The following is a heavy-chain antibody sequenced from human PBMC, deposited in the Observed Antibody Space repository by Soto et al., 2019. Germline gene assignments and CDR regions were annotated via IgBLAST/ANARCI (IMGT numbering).Heavy chain of an antibody. V-gene: IGHV1-69*13. CDR3: ARGSDYDSSGYYYSWFDP. D-gene: IGHD3-22*01. CDR2: IIPIFGTA. J-gene: IGHJ5*02. Sequence: SVKLSCKASGGTFSCYAISWVRQAPGQGLEWTGGIIPIFGTANYAQKFQGRVTITADESTSTAYMELSSLRSEDTAVYYCARGSDYDSSGYYYSWFDPWGQGTLVTVSS. CDR1: GGTFSCYA.